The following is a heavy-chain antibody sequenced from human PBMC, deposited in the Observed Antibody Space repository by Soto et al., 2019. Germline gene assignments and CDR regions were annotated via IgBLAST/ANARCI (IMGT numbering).Heavy chain of an antibody. CDR2: IYYSGST. CDR1: GGSISSGDYY. V-gene: IGHV4-30-4*01. D-gene: IGHD6-6*01. CDR3: ARPSSTARPFEY. Sequence: SETLSLTCTVSGGSISSGDYYWSWIRQPPGRGLEWIGYIYYSGSTYYNPSLKSRVTISIDTSKNQFSLKLSSVTAADTAVYYCARPSSTARPFEYWGHGTLVTVSS. J-gene: IGHJ4*01.